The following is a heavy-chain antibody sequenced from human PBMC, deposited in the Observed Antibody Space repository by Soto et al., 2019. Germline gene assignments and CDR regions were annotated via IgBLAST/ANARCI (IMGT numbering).Heavy chain of an antibody. CDR2: INHSGST. J-gene: IGHJ4*02. V-gene: IGHV4-34*01. Sequence: SETLSLTCAVYGGSFSGDYWSWIRQPPGKGLEWIGEINHSGSTNYNPSLKSRVTISVDTSKNQFSLKLSSVTAADTAVYYCASGTSYYDFWSGDFNWGRGTLVTVSS. CDR1: GGSFSGDY. D-gene: IGHD3-3*01. CDR3: ASGTSYYDFWSGDFN.